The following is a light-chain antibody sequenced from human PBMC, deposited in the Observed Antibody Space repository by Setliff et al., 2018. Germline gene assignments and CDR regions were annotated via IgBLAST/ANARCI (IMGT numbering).Light chain of an antibody. J-gene: IGLJ1*01. CDR2: GVS. Sequence: QSALTQPASVSGSPGQSITISCSGTSSDVGSYDLVSWYQQHPGKAPKLIIYGVSDRPSGVSNRFSGCKSGNTASLTISGLQTEDEADYYCNAYTSGTTYVFGTGTKVTVL. CDR3: NAYTSGTTYV. V-gene: IGLV2-14*03. CDR1: SSDVGSYDL.